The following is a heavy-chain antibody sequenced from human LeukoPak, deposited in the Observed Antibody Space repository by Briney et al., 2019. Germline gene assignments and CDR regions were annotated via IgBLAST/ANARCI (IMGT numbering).Heavy chain of an antibody. CDR2: NFYSGSH. J-gene: IGHJ3*02. Sequence: SETLTLPCSVSSGSICRQYWMWLRQPPGKGREWIGYNFYSGSHKYYPSRKRRVTTTEDKPKNQFSLNFYSQTAADTAVYYCVSNAGGNSLPVLDIWGQGTMVTVSS. D-gene: IGHD4-23*01. V-gene: IGHV4-59*11. CDR1: SGSICRQY. CDR3: VSNAGGNSLPVLDI.